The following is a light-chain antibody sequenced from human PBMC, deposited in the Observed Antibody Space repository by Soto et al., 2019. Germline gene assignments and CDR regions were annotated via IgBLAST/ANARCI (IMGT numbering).Light chain of an antibody. CDR3: CSYTTSNTRQIV. J-gene: IGLJ1*01. CDR2: DVS. Sequence: QSALTQPASVSGSPGQSITISCTGTSSDVCGYNYVSWYQQHPGKAPKFMIYDVSSRPSGVSNRFSGSKSDNTASLTISGLQAEDEADYYCCSYTTSNTRQIVFGTGTKVTVL. CDR1: SSDVCGYNY. V-gene: IGLV2-14*03.